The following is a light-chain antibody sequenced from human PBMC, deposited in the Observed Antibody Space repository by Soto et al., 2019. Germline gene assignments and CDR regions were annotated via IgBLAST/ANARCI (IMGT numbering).Light chain of an antibody. Sequence: DIVMTPSPDSLAVSLGERATINCKSSQSVLYSSNNKNYLAWYQQKPGQPPKLLIYWASTRESGVPDRFGGSGSGTDFTLAISSLQAEDVAVYYCQQYYSIPQFGQGTKVDI. CDR2: WAS. J-gene: IGKJ1*01. CDR1: QSVLYSSNNKNY. V-gene: IGKV4-1*01. CDR3: QQYYSIPQ.